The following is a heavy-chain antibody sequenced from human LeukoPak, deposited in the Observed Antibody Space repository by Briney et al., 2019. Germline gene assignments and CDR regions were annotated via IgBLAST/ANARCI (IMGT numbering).Heavy chain of an antibody. V-gene: IGHV4-59*06. CDR3: ARDPKHYGSGSYYRL. CDR2: IYYSGST. D-gene: IGHD3-10*01. CDR1: GGSISSYY. J-gene: IGHJ4*02. Sequence: PSEALSLTCTVSGGSISSYYWSWIRLHPGKGLEWIGYIYYSGSTYYNPSLKSRVTISVDTSKNQFSLKLSSVTAADTAVYYCARDPKHYGSGSYYRLWGQGTLVTVSS.